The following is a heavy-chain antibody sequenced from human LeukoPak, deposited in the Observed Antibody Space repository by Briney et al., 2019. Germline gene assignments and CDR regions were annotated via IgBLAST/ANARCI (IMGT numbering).Heavy chain of an antibody. V-gene: IGHV1-24*01. D-gene: IGHD4-17*01. CDR1: GYTLTELS. Sequence: ASVKVSCKVSGYTLTELSMHWARQAPGKGLEWMGGFDPEDGETIYAQKFQGRVTMTEDTSTDTAYMELSSLRSEDTAVYYCATGDTVTPDFDYWGQGTLVTVSS. CDR3: ATGDTVTPDFDY. CDR2: FDPEDGET. J-gene: IGHJ4*02.